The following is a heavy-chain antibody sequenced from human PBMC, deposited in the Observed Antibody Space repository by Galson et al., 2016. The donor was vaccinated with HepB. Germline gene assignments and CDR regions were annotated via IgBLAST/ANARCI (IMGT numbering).Heavy chain of an antibody. Sequence: SLRLSCAASGFTFSSYGMHWVRQAPGQGPEWVAVVGYDGGGVYAAAVKGRFPISRDNSTNTVHLQMHSLRADDTAVYYCVRQCSYSWLSPDWGQGTLVTVSS. J-gene: IGHJ4*02. D-gene: IGHD3-16*02. CDR1: GFTFSSYG. CDR3: VRQCSYSWLSPD. CDR2: VGYDGGGV. V-gene: IGHV3-30*03.